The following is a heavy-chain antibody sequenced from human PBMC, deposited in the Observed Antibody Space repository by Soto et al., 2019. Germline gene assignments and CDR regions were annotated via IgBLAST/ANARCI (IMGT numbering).Heavy chain of an antibody. Sequence: QVQLVESGGGVVQPGRSLRLSCAASGFTFSSYGMHWVRQAPGKGLEWVAVIWYDGSNKYYADSVKGRFTISRDNSKNTLYQQMNSLRAEDTAVYYCARERSSGWYKDYFDYWGQGTLVTVSS. CDR1: GFTFSSYG. D-gene: IGHD6-19*01. J-gene: IGHJ4*02. CDR3: ARERSSGWYKDYFDY. CDR2: IWYDGSNK. V-gene: IGHV3-33*01.